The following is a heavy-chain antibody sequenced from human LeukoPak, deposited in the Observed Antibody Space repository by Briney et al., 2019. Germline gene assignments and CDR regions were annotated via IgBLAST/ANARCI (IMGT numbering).Heavy chain of an antibody. D-gene: IGHD6-13*01. Sequence: GASVKVSYKASGGTFSSYAISWVRQAPGQGLEWMGGIIPIFGTANYAQKFQGRVTITADESTSTAYMELSSLRSEDTAVYYCARGSQQLFSYFAYWGQGTLVTASS. CDR1: GGTFSSYA. CDR3: ARGSQQLFSYFAY. J-gene: IGHJ4*02. CDR2: IIPIFGTA. V-gene: IGHV1-69*13.